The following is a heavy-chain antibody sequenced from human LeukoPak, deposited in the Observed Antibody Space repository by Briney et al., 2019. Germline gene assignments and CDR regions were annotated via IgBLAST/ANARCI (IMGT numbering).Heavy chain of an antibody. D-gene: IGHD3-3*01. J-gene: IGHJ4*02. CDR2: INPSGGST. Sequence: WASVKVSCKASGYTFTSYYMHWVRQAPGQGLEWMGLINPSGGSTSYAQKFQGRVTMTRDTSTSTVYMELSRLRSDDTAVYYCARDLGITIFGVTPHPHDYWGQGTLVTVSS. V-gene: IGHV1-46*01. CDR1: GYTFTSYY. CDR3: ARDLGITIFGVTPHPHDY.